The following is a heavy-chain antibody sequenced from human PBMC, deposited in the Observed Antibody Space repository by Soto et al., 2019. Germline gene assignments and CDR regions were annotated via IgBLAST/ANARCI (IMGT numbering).Heavy chain of an antibody. CDR2: ISSSSSYI. V-gene: IGHV3-21*01. CDR1: VFTFISYS. CDR3: ASQRGVSAYYYYGVDV. J-gene: IGHJ6*02. Sequence: PGGSLRLSCAAYVFTFISYSMNWVRQAPGKGLEWVSSISSSSSYIYYADSVKGRFTISRDNAKNSLYLQMNSLRAEDTAVYYCASQRGVSAYYYYGVDVWGQGTTVTVSS.